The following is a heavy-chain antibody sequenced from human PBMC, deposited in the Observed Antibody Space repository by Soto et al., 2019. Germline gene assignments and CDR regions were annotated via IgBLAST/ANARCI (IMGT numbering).Heavy chain of an antibody. CDR1: GGSISSYY. D-gene: IGHD4-17*01. CDR2: IYYSGST. V-gene: IGHV4-59*01. CDR3: ARDRSMHDYGDYFDY. J-gene: IGHJ4*02. Sequence: SETLSLTCTVSGGSISSYYWSWIRQPPGKGLEWIGYIYYSGSTNYNPSLKSRVTISVDTSKNQFSLKLSSVTAADAAVYYCARDRSMHDYGDYFDYWGQGTLVTVSS.